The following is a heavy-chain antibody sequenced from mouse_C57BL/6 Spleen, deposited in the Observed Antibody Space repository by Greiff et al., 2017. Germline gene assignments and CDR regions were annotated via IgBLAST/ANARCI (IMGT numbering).Heavy chain of an antibody. CDR1: GYTFTSYW. V-gene: IGHV1-61*01. D-gene: IGHD1-3*01. J-gene: IGHJ3*01. CDR3: ARWDNSWFAY. Sequence: QVQLKQPGAELVRPGSSVKLSCKASGYTFTSYWMDWVKQRPGQGLEWIGNIYPSDSETHYNQKFKDKATLTVDKSSSTAYMQLSSLTSEDSAVYYCARWDNSWFAYWGQGTLVTVSA. CDR2: IYPSDSET.